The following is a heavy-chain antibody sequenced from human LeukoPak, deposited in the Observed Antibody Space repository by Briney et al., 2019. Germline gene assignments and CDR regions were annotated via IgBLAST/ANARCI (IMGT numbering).Heavy chain of an antibody. CDR3: AKGYDFWGGGVDY. J-gene: IGHJ4*02. CDR1: GFTFSGYA. V-gene: IGHV3-23*01. D-gene: IGHD3-3*01. CDR2: LSGSGGST. Sequence: GGSLRLSCAASGFTFSGYAMSWVRQAPGKGLEWVSGLSGSGGSTFYADSVKGRFTVSRDNSKNTLFLQMTSLRADDTAVYYCAKGYDFWGGGVDYWGQGTLVTVSS.